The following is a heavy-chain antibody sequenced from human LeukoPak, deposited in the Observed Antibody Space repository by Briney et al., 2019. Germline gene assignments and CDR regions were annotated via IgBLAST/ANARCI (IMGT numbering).Heavy chain of an antibody. D-gene: IGHD3-10*01. CDR1: GFTFSSYE. CDR3: AKDRRYYYGSGSLLDV. V-gene: IGHV3-48*03. CDR2: ISSSGSTI. Sequence: GGSLRLSCAASGFTFSSYEMNWVRKAPGKGREWVSYISSSGSTIYYADSVKGRFTISRDNAKNTLYLQMNSLRAEDTAVYYCAKDRRYYYGSGSLLDVWGQGTTVTVSS. J-gene: IGHJ6*02.